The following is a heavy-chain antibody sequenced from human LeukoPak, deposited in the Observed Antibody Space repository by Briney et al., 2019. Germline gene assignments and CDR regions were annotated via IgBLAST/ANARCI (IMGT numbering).Heavy chain of an antibody. J-gene: IGHJ4*02. V-gene: IGHV3-23*01. D-gene: IGHD3-22*01. CDR3: AKEGGLGDYDSSGYRFDY. CDR2: ISGSGGST. CDR1: GFTFSSYG. Sequence: GGSLRLSCAASGFTFSSYGMSWVRQAPGKGLEWVSAISGSGGSTYYADSVKGRFTISRDNSKNTLYLQMNSLRAEDTAVYYCAKEGGLGDYDSSGYRFDYWGQGTLVTVSS.